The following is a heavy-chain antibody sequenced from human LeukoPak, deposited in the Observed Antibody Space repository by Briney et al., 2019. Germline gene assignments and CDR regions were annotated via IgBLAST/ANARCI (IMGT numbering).Heavy chain of an antibody. CDR2: ISWNSGSI. Sequence: GGSLRLSCAASGFTFSSYSMNWVRQAPGKGLEWVSGISWNSGSIGYADSVKGRFTISRDNAKNSLYLQMNSLRAEDTALYYCAKDMSGYWGQGTLVTVSS. CDR1: GFTFSSYS. D-gene: IGHD3-10*01. V-gene: IGHV3-9*01. CDR3: AKDMSGY. J-gene: IGHJ4*02.